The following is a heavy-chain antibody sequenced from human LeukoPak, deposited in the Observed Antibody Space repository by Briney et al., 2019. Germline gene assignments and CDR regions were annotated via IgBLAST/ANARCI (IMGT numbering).Heavy chain of an antibody. V-gene: IGHV5-51*01. CDR3: VRVRVGASASDYYFYYMDV. D-gene: IGHD1-26*01. Sequence: GESLKISCKGSGNIFIGYWIGWVRQMPGKGLEWMGIIYPGDSDTRYSPSFQGQVTISADKSISTAYLQWSSLKASDTAVYYCVRVRVGASASDYYFYYMDVWGKGTTVTNS. J-gene: IGHJ6*03. CDR1: GNIFIGYW. CDR2: IYPGDSDT.